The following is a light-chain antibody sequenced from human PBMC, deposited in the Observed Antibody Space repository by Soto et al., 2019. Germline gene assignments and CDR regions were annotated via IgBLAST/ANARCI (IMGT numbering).Light chain of an antibody. CDR2: GAS. Sequence: EIVMTQSSAPLSVSPGERATLSCRASQSVSSNLAWYQQKPGQAPRLLIHGASTRATGIPARFSGSGSGTEFTLTISSLQSEDFAVYYCQQYNNWRTFGQGTKVDIK. V-gene: IGKV3-15*01. J-gene: IGKJ1*01. CDR3: QQYNNWRT. CDR1: QSVSSN.